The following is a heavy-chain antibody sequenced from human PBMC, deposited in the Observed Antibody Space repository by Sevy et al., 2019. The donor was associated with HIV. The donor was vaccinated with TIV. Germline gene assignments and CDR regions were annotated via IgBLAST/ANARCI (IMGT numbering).Heavy chain of an antibody. D-gene: IGHD2-2*01. CDR2: LSFGCGKI. J-gene: IGHJ4*02. CDR1: GFAFHDYS. CDR3: AREGCSRPHDY. V-gene: IGHV3-23*01. Sequence: GGSLRLSCAASGFAFHDYSMSWIRQAPGKGLEWVATLSFGCGKINYADSVKGRFTISRDNSKNSFYLKMDNLRVEDTALYYCAREGCSRPHDYWGQGTRVTVSS.